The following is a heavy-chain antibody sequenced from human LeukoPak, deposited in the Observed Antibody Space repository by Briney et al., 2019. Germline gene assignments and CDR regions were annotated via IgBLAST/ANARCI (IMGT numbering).Heavy chain of an antibody. CDR3: ARHYKSSSSYYYYYCGMDV. CDR1: GYSFTSYW. CDR2: IDPSDSYT. V-gene: IGHV5-10-1*01. D-gene: IGHD6-6*01. Sequence: GESLKISCKGSGYSFTSYWISWVRQMPGKGLEWMGRIDPSDSYTNYSPSFQGHVTISADKSISTAYLQWSSLKASDTAMYYCARHYKSSSSYYYYYCGMDVWGQGTTVTVSS. J-gene: IGHJ6*02.